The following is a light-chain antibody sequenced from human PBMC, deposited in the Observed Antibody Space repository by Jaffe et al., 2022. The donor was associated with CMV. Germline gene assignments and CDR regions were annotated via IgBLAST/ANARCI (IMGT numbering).Light chain of an antibody. Sequence: SYVLTQPPSLSVAPGKTATLTCGGANIGRKSVHWYQQKSGQAPLLVIRSDSVRPSGIPERFSGSNSGNTATLTISRVEVGDEADYSCQVWDSIIEQPIFGGGTKLTVL. CDR1: NIGRKS. CDR3: QVWDSIIEQPI. J-gene: IGLJ2*01. V-gene: IGLV3-21*04. CDR2: SDS.